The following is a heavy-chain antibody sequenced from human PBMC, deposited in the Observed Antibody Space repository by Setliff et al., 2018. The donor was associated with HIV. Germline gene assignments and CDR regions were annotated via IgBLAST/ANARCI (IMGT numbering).Heavy chain of an antibody. V-gene: IGHV1-3*01. D-gene: IGHD3-22*01. CDR1: GYTFTSYT. CDR2: INAGNGNA. J-gene: IGHJ4*02. CDR3: ARDHRPNYYDNSGSPGY. Sequence: ASVKVSCKSSGYTFTSYTMHWVRQAPGQRLEWMGRINAGNGNAKYSQKFQGRVTITRDTSATTAYMELSSLRSEDTAVYYCARDHRPNYYDNSGSPGYWGQGTLVTVSS.